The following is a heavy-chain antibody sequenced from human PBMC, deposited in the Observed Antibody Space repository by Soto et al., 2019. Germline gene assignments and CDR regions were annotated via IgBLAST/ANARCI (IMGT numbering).Heavy chain of an antibody. CDR2: MNPNSGNT. CDR1: GYTFTSYD. J-gene: IGHJ6*02. D-gene: IGHD4-4*01. CDR3: ASGATVTTFYYYYGMDV. Sequence: QVQLVQSGAEVKKPGATAKVSCEASGYTFTSYDINWVRQATGQGLEWMGWMNPNSGNTGYAQKFQGRVTMTRNTSISTAYMELSSLRSEDTAVYYCASGATVTTFYYYYGMDVWGQGTTVTVSS. V-gene: IGHV1-8*01.